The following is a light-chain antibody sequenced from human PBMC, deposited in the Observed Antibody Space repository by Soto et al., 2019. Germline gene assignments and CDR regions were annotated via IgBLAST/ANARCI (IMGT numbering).Light chain of an antibody. CDR2: GAS. J-gene: IGKJ5*01. CDR3: QQYSNWPLIT. CDR1: QSVSSH. V-gene: IGKV3-15*01. Sequence: SXTVXCLSSQSVSSHLAWYQQKPGQAPRLLIYGASTRATGSPARFSGSGSGTEFTLTISSLQSEDFAVYHCQQYSNWPLITFGQGTRLEIK.